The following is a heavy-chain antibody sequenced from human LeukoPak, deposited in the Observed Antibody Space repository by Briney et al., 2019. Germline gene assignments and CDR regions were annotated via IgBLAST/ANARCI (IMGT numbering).Heavy chain of an antibody. CDR1: GFIFSSYA. J-gene: IGHJ4*02. CDR3: AKATGDGGTFHY. Sequence: GGSLRLSCAASGFIFSSYAMSWVRQAPGEGLEWVSAISGGADLIYYADSVKGRFIISRDNSKNTLSLQMSSLRAEDTAVYYCAKATGDGGTFHYWGQGTLVTVSS. CDR2: ISGGADLI. V-gene: IGHV3-23*01. D-gene: IGHD7-27*01.